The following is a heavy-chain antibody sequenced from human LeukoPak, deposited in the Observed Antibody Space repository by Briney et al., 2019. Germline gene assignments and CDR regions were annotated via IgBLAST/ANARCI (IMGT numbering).Heavy chain of an antibody. CDR2: ISESGGST. CDR3: GKDRMTGTVDY. V-gene: IGHV3-23*01. CDR1: GFTFSSYA. Sequence: GGSLRLSCAASGFTFSSYAMSWVRQAPGKGLEWVSTISESGGSTYYADSVQDRFTIYRANSKNPLYLQMNSLRAEDTAVYYCGKDRMTGTVDYWGQGTLVTVSS. J-gene: IGHJ4*01. D-gene: IGHD1/OR15-1a*01.